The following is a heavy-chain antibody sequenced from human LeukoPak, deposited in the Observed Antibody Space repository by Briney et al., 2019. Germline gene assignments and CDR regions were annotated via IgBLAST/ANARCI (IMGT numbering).Heavy chain of an antibody. CDR2: ISNTGDII. J-gene: IGHJ6*03. V-gene: IGHV3-48*03. CDR3: AKDTTAALGTVYMDV. D-gene: IGHD6-13*01. Sequence: GGSLRLSCAASGFTFSNYEMNWVRQAPEKGREWISHISNTGDIIHYADSVEGRFTISRDNAKKSLYLQMNSLRAEDTAIYYCAKDTTAALGTVYMDVWGKGTTVTISS. CDR1: GFTFSNYE.